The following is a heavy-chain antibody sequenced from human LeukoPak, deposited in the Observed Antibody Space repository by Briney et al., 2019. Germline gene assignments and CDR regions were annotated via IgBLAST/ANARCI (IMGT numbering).Heavy chain of an antibody. J-gene: IGHJ6*03. D-gene: IGHD1-1*01. Sequence: GGSLRLSCAASGFTFSSYAMSWVRQAPGKGLEWVSSISSSGSYIYHADSVKGRFTISRDNAKNSLYLQMNSLRAEDTAVYYCARVGPWVNSDYYYYYMDVWGKGTTVTVSS. V-gene: IGHV3-21*01. CDR1: GFTFSSYA. CDR3: ARVGPWVNSDYYYYYMDV. CDR2: ISSSGSYI.